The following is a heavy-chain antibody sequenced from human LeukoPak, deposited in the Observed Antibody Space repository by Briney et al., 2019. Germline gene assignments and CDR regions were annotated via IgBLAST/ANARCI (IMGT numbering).Heavy chain of an antibody. CDR3: ANWAAMGSYI. CDR1: GFPFSSYW. Sequence: PGGSLRLSCVASGFPFSSYWMTWVRQAPGKGLEWVAVISYDGSNKYYADSVKGRFTISRDNSKNTLYLQMNSLRAEDTAVYYCANWAAMGSYIWGQGTMVTVSS. D-gene: IGHD5-18*01. CDR2: ISYDGSNK. V-gene: IGHV3-30*18. J-gene: IGHJ3*02.